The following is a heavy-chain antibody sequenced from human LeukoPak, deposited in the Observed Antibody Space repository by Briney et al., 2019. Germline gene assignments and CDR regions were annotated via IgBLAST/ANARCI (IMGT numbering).Heavy chain of an antibody. CDR3: ATHYYDSSGYYYSWYFDL. D-gene: IGHD3-22*01. CDR1: GGSISSYD. CDR2: IYHSGSS. V-gene: IGHV4-59*08. J-gene: IGHJ2*01. Sequence: SETLSLTCTVSGGSISSYDWSWIRQPPGKGLEWIGYIYHSGSSNYNPSLKSRVTISADTSKNQFSLKLSSVTAADTAVYYCATHYYDSSGYYYSWYFDLWGRGTLVTVSS.